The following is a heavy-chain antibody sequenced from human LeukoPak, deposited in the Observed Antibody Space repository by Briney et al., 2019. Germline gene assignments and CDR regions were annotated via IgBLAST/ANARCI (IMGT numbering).Heavy chain of an antibody. J-gene: IGHJ4*02. Sequence: ASVKVSCKASGYTFTSYDINWVRQATGQGLEWMGWMNPNSGNTGYAQKFQGRVTMTRNTSISTAYMELSSLRSDDTAVYYCARGPYCSGGSCYSDWGQGTLVTVSS. D-gene: IGHD2-15*01. CDR2: MNPNSGNT. V-gene: IGHV1-8*01. CDR1: GYTFTSYD. CDR3: ARGPYCSGGSCYSD.